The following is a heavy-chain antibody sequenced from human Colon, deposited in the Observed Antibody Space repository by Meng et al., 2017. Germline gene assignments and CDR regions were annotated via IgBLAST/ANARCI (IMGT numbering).Heavy chain of an antibody. J-gene: IGHJ4*02. CDR2: INHRRST. CDR3: ARGGNIVRELAKPFDH. CDR1: GGSLSDYY. D-gene: IGHD2-21*01. V-gene: IGHV4-34*01. Sequence: SETLSLTCTVFGGSLSDYYWSWIRQSPGKGLEWIGEINHRRSTNYNPSLRSRVTISLDTSKNQFSLKLSSVTAADAAVYYCARGGNIVRELAKPFDHWGQGTLVTVSS.